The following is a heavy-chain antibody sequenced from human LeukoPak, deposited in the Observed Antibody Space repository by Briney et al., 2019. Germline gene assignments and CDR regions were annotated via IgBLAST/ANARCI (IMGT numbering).Heavy chain of an antibody. CDR3: ARNIVELRGSVWYFDL. J-gene: IGHJ2*01. D-gene: IGHD1-7*01. Sequence: GESLKISCQASGYRFTDYWIGWVRQMPGKGLEWMGIIFPPDSDTRYSPSFQGQVTISVDKSISTAYLQWNSLKASDTAVYYCARNIVELRGSVWYFDLWGRSTLVTVSS. V-gene: IGHV5-51*01. CDR1: GYRFTDYW. CDR2: IFPPDSDT.